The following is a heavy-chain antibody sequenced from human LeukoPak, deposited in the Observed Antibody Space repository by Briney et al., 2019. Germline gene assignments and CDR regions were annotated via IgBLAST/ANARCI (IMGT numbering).Heavy chain of an antibody. V-gene: IGHV3-30-3*01. J-gene: IGHJ6*02. CDR3: AREGFHGPNYYGMDV. CDR2: ISYDGSNK. CDR1: GFTFSSYA. Sequence: GGSLRLSCAASGFTFSSYAMHWVRQAPGKGLGWVAVISYDGSNKYYADSVKGRFTISRDNSKNTLYLQMNSLRAEDTAVYYCAREGFHGPNYYGMDVWGQGTTVTVSS. D-gene: IGHD2/OR15-2a*01.